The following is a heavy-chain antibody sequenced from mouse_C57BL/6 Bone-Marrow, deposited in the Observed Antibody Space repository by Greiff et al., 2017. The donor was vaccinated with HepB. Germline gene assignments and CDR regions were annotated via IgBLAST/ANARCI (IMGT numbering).Heavy chain of an antibody. CDR1: GFTFSSYA. Sequence: EVKLMESGGGLVKPGGSLKLSCAASGFTFSSYAMSWVRQTPEKRLEWVATISDGGSYTYYPDNVKGRFTISRDKAKTNLYLQMSHLKSEDTAMYYCARGGYDYDYFDYWGQGTTLTVSS. D-gene: IGHD2-4*01. CDR2: ISDGGSYT. CDR3: ARGGYDYDYFDY. J-gene: IGHJ2*01. V-gene: IGHV5-4*03.